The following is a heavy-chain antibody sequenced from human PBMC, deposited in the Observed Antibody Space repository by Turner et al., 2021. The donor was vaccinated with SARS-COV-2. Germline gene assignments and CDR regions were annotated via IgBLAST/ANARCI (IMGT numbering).Heavy chain of an antibody. D-gene: IGHD5-12*01. V-gene: IGHV4-4*07. CDR2: IHTSDNT. Sequence: QVQLQESGTGLVMPSETLTIICTGSGGPISSYYWSWIRQPAGKGLGWIGRIHTSDNTYYNPSLKRRCTMSLDTSKNQFSLKLNSVTAADTAVYYCARHKSKNIDGYNFFDYCGQGTLVTVSS. J-gene: IGHJ4*02. CDR3: ARHKSKNIDGYNFFDY. CDR1: GGPISSYY.